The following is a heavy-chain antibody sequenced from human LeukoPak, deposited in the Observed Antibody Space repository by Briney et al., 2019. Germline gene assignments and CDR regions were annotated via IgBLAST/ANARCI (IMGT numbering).Heavy chain of an antibody. Sequence: PGRSLRLSCAASGFTYSHYGMHWVRRAPGKGLEWVAVIWSDGTGKYYSDAVKGRFTISRDNSRNTLDLQMDSLRGDDTAVYYCARDAERGFDYSNSLKYWGQGTLVTVSS. D-gene: IGHD4-11*01. J-gene: IGHJ4*02. CDR1: GFTYSHYG. V-gene: IGHV3-33*08. CDR3: ARDAERGFDYSNSLKY. CDR2: IWSDGTGK.